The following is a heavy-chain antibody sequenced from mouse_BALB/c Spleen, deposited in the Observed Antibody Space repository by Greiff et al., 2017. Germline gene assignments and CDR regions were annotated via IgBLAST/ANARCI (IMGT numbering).Heavy chain of an antibody. CDR1: GFTFNTYA. Sequence: EVHLVESGGGLVQPKGSLKLSCAASGFTFNTYAMHWVCQAPGKGLEWVARIRSKSNNYATYYADSVKDRFTISRDDSQSMLYLQMNNLKTEDTAMYYCVRYDYDGSFAYWGQGTLVTVSA. J-gene: IGHJ3*01. V-gene: IGHV10-3*03. CDR2: IRSKSNNYAT. D-gene: IGHD2-4*01. CDR3: VRYDYDGSFAY.